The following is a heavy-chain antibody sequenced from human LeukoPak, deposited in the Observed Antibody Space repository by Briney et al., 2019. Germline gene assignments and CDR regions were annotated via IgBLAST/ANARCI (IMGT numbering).Heavy chain of an antibody. CDR1: GFTFSSYG. J-gene: IGHJ4*02. CDR3: ARETIGGSYSGPHDY. V-gene: IGHV3-30*03. Sequence: PGRSLRLSCAASGFTFSSYGMNWVRQAPGKGLEWVAVISYDGSNKYYADSVKGRFTISRDNSRNTLFVQMSSLRAEDTAVYYCARETIGGSYSGPHDYWGQGTLVTVSS. CDR2: ISYDGSNK. D-gene: IGHD1-26*01.